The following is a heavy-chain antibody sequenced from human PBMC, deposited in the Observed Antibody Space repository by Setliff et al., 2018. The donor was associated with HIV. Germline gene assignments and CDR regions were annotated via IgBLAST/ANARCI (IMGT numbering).Heavy chain of an antibody. J-gene: IGHJ6*03. V-gene: IGHV4-4*07. CDR3: ARGVAAAGMLMDV. CDR2: IHTSGTT. Sequence: SETLSLTCTVSGVSTSIHYWVWIRQPAGRGLEWIGRIHTSGTTRYNPSLQSRVAMSVDTSKNQFSLKLTSVSAADTAVYYCARGVAAAGMLMDVWGKGTTVTVSS. CDR1: GVSTSIHY. D-gene: IGHD6-13*01.